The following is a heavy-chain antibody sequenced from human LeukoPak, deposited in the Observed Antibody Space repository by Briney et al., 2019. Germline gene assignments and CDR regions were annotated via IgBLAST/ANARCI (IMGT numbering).Heavy chain of an antibody. V-gene: IGHV1-18*01. Sequence: GASVKVSCKASGYTFTSYGISWVRQAPGQGLEWMGWISAYNGNTNYAQKLQGRVTMTTDTSTSTAYMELSSLRSDDTAVYYCAGTYYYDSSGLPSAFDIWGQGTMVTVSS. D-gene: IGHD3-22*01. CDR1: GYTFTSYG. J-gene: IGHJ3*02. CDR3: AGTYYYDSSGLPSAFDI. CDR2: ISAYNGNT.